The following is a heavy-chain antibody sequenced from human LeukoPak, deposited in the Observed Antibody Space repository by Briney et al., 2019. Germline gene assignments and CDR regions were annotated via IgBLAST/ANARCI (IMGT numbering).Heavy chain of an antibody. Sequence: GGSLRLSCAASGFTFSSYGMHWVRQAPGKGLEWVAFIRYDGSNKYYADSMKGRFTISRDNSKNTLYLQMNSLRPEDTAVYYCAGVEGGDWFDPWGQGTLVTVSS. D-gene: IGHD3-16*01. J-gene: IGHJ5*02. CDR3: AGVEGGDWFDP. CDR1: GFTFSSYG. V-gene: IGHV3-30*02. CDR2: IRYDGSNK.